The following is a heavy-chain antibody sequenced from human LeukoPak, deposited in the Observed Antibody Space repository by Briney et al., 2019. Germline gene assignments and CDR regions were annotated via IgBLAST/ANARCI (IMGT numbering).Heavy chain of an antibody. V-gene: IGHV4-59*01. Sequence: SETLSLTCTVSGGSISSYYWSWIRQPPGKGLEWIGYIYYSGSTNYNPSLKSRVTISVDTSKNQFSLKLSSVTAADTAVYYCARVTLGGYCSSTSCYNRRDAFDIWGQGTMVTVSS. CDR1: GGSISSYY. CDR3: ARVTLGGYCSSTSCYNRRDAFDI. CDR2: IYYSGST. J-gene: IGHJ3*02. D-gene: IGHD2-2*03.